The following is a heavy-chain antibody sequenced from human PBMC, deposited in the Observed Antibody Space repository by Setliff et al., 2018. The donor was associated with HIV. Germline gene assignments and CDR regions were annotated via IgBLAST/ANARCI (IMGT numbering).Heavy chain of an antibody. D-gene: IGHD5-12*01. CDR3: ARGPLYGYDRGYFDY. CDR1: GGSFNTYG. J-gene: IGHJ4*02. CDR2: IIPIASVP. V-gene: IGHV1-69*10. Sequence: SVKVSCKASGGSFNTYGIHWVRQAPGQGLEWMGGIIPIASVPNYSQKFRDRLTITADESTTTVYMDMSSLRPEDTAQYYCARGPLYGYDRGYFDYWGQGTLVTVSS.